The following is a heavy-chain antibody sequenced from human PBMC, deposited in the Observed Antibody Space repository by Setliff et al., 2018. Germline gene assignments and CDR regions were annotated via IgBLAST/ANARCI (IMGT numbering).Heavy chain of an antibody. CDR2: INRRGST. V-gene: IGHV4-61*10. CDR1: GGSVNSGYDN. J-gene: IGHJ4*02. Sequence: PSETLSLTCTVSGGSVNSGYDNWNWLRQPAGKGLEWIGHINRRGSTNFSPSLKSRVTMSVDTSKNQFSLKLTSVTAADTAIYYCARGRNVAARLLDSWGQGTLVTVSS. D-gene: IGHD6-6*01. CDR3: ARGRNVAARLLDS.